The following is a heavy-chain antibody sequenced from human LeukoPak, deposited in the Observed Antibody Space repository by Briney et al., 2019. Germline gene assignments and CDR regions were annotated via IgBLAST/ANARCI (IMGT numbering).Heavy chain of an antibody. CDR2: ISAYNGNT. CDR3: ARIDSSGWYESFDY. D-gene: IGHD6-19*01. V-gene: IGHV1-18*01. Sequence: ASVKVSCKASGYTFTSYGISWVRRAPGQGLEWMGWISAYNGNTNYAQKLQGRVTMTTDTSTSTAYMELRSLRSDDTAVYYCARIDSSGWYESFDYWGQGTLVTVSS. J-gene: IGHJ4*02. CDR1: GYTFTSYG.